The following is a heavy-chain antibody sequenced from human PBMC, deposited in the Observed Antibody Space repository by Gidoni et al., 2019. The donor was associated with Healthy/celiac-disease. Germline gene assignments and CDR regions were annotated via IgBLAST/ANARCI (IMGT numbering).Heavy chain of an antibody. D-gene: IGHD3-22*01. CDR2: ISGSGGST. CDR3: ANGAYYDSSGYH. CDR1: GFPFSSYA. Sequence: EVQLLESGGGLVQPGGSLRLSCAASGFPFSSYAMSWVRQAPGKGLEWVSAISGSGGSTYYADSVKGRFTISRDNSKNTLYLQMNSLRAEDTAVYYCANGAYYDSSGYHWGQGTLVTVSS. J-gene: IGHJ5*02. V-gene: IGHV3-23*01.